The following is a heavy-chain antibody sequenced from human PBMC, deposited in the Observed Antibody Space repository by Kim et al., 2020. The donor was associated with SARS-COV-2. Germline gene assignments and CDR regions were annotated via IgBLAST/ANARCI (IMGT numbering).Heavy chain of an antibody. V-gene: IGHV4-34*01. CDR1: GGSFSGYY. D-gene: IGHD2-2*01. CDR2: INHSGST. J-gene: IGHJ6*01. Sequence: LETLSLTCAVYGGSFSGYYWSWICQPPGKGLEWIGEINHSGSTNYNPSLKSRVTISVDTSKNQFSLTLSSVTAADTAVYYCARGRYCSSTSSSDYYYGM. CDR3: ARGRYCSSTSSSDYYYGM.